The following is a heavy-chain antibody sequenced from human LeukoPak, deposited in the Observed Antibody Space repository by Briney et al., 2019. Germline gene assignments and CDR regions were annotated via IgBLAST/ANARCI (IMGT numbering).Heavy chain of an antibody. CDR3: ARTDGLNYGDYGQIRVAFDY. J-gene: IGHJ4*02. D-gene: IGHD4-17*01. CDR2: IIPIFGTA. V-gene: IGHV1-69*13. CDR1: GYTFTSYA. Sequence: ASVKVSCKASGYTFTSYAMNWVRQAPGQGLEWMGGIIPIFGTANYAQKFQGRVTITADESTSTAYMELSSLRSEDTAVYYCARTDGLNYGDYGQIRVAFDYWGQGTLVTVSS.